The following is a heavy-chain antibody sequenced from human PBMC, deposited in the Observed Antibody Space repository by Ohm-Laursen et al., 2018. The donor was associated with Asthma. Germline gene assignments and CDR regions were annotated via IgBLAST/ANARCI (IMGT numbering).Heavy chain of an antibody. Sequence: SLRLSCAASGYTFRRYSIHWVRQVPGKGLEWVAVISYDGSNKYYADSVKGRFTISRDNSKTTLHLQMNSLRAEDTAVYYCARRDFSGGDPNAAFDIWGQGTMVTVSS. CDR3: ARRDFSGGDPNAAFDI. J-gene: IGHJ3*02. CDR1: GYTFRRYS. D-gene: IGHD2-21*02. CDR2: ISYDGSNK. V-gene: IGHV3-30*03.